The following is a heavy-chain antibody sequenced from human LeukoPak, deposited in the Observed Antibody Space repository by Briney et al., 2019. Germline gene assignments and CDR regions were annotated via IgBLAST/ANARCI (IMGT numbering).Heavy chain of an antibody. D-gene: IGHD1-26*01. CDR1: GYTFTSYY. Sequence: ASVKVSCKASGYTFTSYYMHWVRQAPGQGLEWMGIINPSGGSTSYAQKFQGRVTMTRDMSTSTVYMELSSLRSEDTAVYYCARSIVGATYFDYWGQGTLVTVSP. V-gene: IGHV1-46*01. CDR2: INPSGGST. CDR3: ARSIVGATYFDY. J-gene: IGHJ4*02.